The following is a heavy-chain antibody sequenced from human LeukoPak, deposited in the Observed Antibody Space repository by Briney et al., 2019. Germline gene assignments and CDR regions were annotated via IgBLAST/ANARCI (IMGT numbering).Heavy chain of an antibody. CDR1: GYSISSGYY. V-gene: IGHV4-38-2*02. CDR2: IYHSGST. D-gene: IGHD2-2*01. Sequence: SETLSLTCTVSGYSISSGYYCGWIRQPPGKGLEWIGSIYHSGSTYYNPSLKSRVTISVDTSKNQFSLKLSSVTAADTAVYYCARAPYCSSTSCYYEGAFDIWGQGTMVTVSS. J-gene: IGHJ3*02. CDR3: ARAPYCSSTSCYYEGAFDI.